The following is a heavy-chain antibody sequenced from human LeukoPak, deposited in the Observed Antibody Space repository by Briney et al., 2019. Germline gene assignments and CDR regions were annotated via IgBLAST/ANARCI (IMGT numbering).Heavy chain of an antibody. CDR1: GGTFSSYA. CDR2: IIPIFGTA. CDR3: ARANRVQLLLLYYYGMDV. V-gene: IGHV1-69*13. Sequence: SVKVSCKASGGTFSSYAISWVRQAPGQGLEWMGGIIPIFGTANYAQKFQGRVTITADESTSTAYMELSSLRSEDTAVYYCARANRVQLLLLYYYGMDVWGQGTTVTVSS. D-gene: IGHD2-2*01. J-gene: IGHJ6*02.